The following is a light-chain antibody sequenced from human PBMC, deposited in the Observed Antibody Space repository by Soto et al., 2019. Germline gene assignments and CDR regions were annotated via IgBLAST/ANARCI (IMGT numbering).Light chain of an antibody. CDR3: QQRSNWIT. CDR1: QSVSSY. J-gene: IGKJ5*01. V-gene: IGKV3-11*01. Sequence: EIVLTQSPATLSLSPGERATLSCRASQSVSSYLAWYQQQPGQAPSLLIYDASNRATGIPARFSGSGSGTDFTLTISSLEPEDFAVYYCQQRSNWITFGQGKRLEIK. CDR2: DAS.